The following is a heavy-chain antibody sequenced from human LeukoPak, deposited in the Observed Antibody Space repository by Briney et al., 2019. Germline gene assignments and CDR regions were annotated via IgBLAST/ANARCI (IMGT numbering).Heavy chain of an antibody. CDR3: ARQGHITMIVVVIDDAFDI. CDR1: AYSISSGYY. CDR2: LYHSGDT. D-gene: IGHD3-22*01. V-gene: IGHV4-38-2*02. J-gene: IGHJ3*02. Sequence: SETLSLTCTVSAYSISSGYYWAWIRQPPGRGLEWIGHLYHSGDTYYNPYLKSRVTISVDTSKNQFSLKLSSVTAADTAVYYCARQGHITMIVVVIDDAFDIWGQGTMVTVSS.